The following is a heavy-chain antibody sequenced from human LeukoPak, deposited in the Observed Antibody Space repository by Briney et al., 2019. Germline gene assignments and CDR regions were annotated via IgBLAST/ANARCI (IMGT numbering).Heavy chain of an antibody. CDR1: GGSISSYY. CDR3: ARGLDTAMVGAFDI. V-gene: IGHV4-59*01. J-gene: IGHJ3*02. D-gene: IGHD5-18*01. Sequence: SETLSLTCTVSGGSISSYYWSWIRQPPGKGLEWFGYIYYSGSTNYNPSLKSRVTISVDTSKNQFSLKLSSVTAADTAVYYCARGLDTAMVGAFDIWGQGTMVTVSS. CDR2: IYYSGST.